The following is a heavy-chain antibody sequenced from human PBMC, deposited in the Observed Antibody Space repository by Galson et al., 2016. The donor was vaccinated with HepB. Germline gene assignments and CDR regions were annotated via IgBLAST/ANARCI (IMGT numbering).Heavy chain of an antibody. CDR1: LFPFRRSC. Sequence: SLLLSFASSLFPFRRSCMHWVRQAPGKGLEWVAVILYDESNKYYADSVKGRFTISRDNSKNTLYLQMNSLRAEDTAVYYCAKDSYRLVIMSLVDVWGQGTTVTVSS. CDR3: AKDSYRLVIMSLVDV. D-gene: IGHD3-9*01. V-gene: IGHV3-30*18. CDR2: ILYDESNK. J-gene: IGHJ6*02.